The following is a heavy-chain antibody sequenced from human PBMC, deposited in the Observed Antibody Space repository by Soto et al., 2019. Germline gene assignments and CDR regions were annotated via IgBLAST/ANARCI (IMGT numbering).Heavy chain of an antibody. CDR2: IYYSGST. CDR1: GGSISSGDYY. Sequence: SETLSLTCTVSGGSISSGDYYWSWIRQHPGKGLEWIGYIYYSGSTYYNPSLKSRVTISVDTSKNQFSLKLSSVTAADTAVYYCARECSLVVPAVSNWFDPWGQGTLVTVSS. J-gene: IGHJ5*02. V-gene: IGHV4-31*03. CDR3: ARECSLVVPAVSNWFDP. D-gene: IGHD2-2*01.